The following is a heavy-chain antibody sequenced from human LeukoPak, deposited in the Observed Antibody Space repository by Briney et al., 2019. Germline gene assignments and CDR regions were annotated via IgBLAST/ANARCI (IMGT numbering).Heavy chain of an antibody. J-gene: IGHJ4*02. V-gene: IGHV4-59*01. Sequence: SETLSLTCTVSGGSISNYYWSWIRQPPGKGLEWIGYIYYSGSTNYNPSLKSRVTISVDTSKNQFSLKLSSVTAADTAVYYCAREASSGCYFDYWGQGTLVTVSS. CDR3: AREASSGCYFDY. D-gene: IGHD6-19*01. CDR2: IYYSGST. CDR1: GGSISNYY.